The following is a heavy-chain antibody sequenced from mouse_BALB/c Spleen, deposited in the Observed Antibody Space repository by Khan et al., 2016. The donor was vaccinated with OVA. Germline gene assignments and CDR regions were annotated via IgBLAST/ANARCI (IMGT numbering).Heavy chain of an antibody. J-gene: IGHJ2*01. Sequence: VQLQESGAELVRPGTSVKMSCKAAGYTFTNYWIGWVKQRPGHGLEWIGDTYPGGGYTNYNENVKGKATLTADKASSTAYMQLSGLTSEDSAIYYCSRKGAARGTRCYFDCWGQGTTLTVSS. V-gene: IGHV1-63*02. CDR2: TYPGGGYT. D-gene: IGHD3-1*01. CDR1: GYTFTNYW. CDR3: SRKGAARGTRCYFDC.